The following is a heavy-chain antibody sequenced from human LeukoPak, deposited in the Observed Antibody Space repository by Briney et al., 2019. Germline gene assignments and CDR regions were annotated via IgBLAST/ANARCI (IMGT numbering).Heavy chain of an antibody. V-gene: IGHV1-69*13. J-gene: IGHJ4*02. Sequence: SVKVSCKASGGTFSSYAISWVRQAPRQGLEWMGGIITIFGTANYAQKFQGRVTITADESTSTAYMELSSLRSEDTAVFFFQAEDGIRDFDWSRGGFDYWGQGTLVTVSS. D-gene: IGHD3-9*01. CDR1: GGTFSSYA. CDR3: QAEDGIRDFDWSRGGFDY. CDR2: IITIFGTA.